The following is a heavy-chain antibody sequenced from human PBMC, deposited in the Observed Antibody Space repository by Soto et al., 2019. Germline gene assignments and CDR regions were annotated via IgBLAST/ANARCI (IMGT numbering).Heavy chain of an antibody. J-gene: IGHJ6*03. CDR1: GGSFTSYS. D-gene: IGHD2-21*01. V-gene: IGHV1-69*02. CDR2: IIPIQGKA. Sequence: QVQLVLSGAELKKPGSSVKVSCEASGGSFTSYSFTWVRQAPGQGLEWMGRIIPIQGKANYALKFQDRVTITADRSTRTVYMELTSLRPEDTAVYFCAKSLLFVDHGYMDVWGKGTTVTVSS. CDR3: AKSLLFVDHGYMDV.